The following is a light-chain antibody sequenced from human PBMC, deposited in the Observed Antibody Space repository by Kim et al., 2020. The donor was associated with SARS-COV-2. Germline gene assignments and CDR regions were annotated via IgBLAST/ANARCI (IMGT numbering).Light chain of an antibody. V-gene: IGKV1-33*01. CDR2: DAS. J-gene: IGKJ2*01. CDR1: QDINNY. Sequence: DIQMTQSPSSLSASVGDRVTITCQASQDINNYLNWYQQKPGKAPKLLIYDASNLETGVPSRFSGSGSGTDFTFTISSLQPEDIATYYCQHYDNLPYTFGQGTKLEI. CDR3: QHYDNLPYT.